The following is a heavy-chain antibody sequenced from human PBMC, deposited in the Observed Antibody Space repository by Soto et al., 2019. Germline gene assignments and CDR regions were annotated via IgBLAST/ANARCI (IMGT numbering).Heavy chain of an antibody. CDR1: SGSISSSNW. D-gene: IGHD2-21*01. CDR2: IYHSGST. Sequence: PSETLSLTCAVSSGSISSSNWWSWVRQPPGKGLEWIGEIYHSGSTNYNPSLKSRVTISVDRSKNQFSLKLSSVTAADTAVYYCARDCGGDFYGGRAFDIWGQGTMVTVSS. CDR3: ARDCGGDFYGGRAFDI. V-gene: IGHV4-4*02. J-gene: IGHJ3*02.